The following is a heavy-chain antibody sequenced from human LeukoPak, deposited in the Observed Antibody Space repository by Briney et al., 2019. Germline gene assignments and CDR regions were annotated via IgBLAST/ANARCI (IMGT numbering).Heavy chain of an antibody. J-gene: IGHJ4*02. V-gene: IGHV3-7*01. CDR3: ARGDEYYFDY. CDR1: GFTFSTYC. Sequence: PGGSLRLSCAASGFTFSTYCMSWVSQAPGKGLEWVAIIKQDGSAKFYVDSVKGRFTISRDNADNSLYLQMNSLRAEDTAVYYCARGDEYYFDYWGQGTLVTVSS. CDR2: IKQDGSAK.